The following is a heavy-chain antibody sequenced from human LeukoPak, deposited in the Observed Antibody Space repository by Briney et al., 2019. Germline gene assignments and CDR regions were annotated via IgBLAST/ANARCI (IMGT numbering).Heavy chain of an antibody. J-gene: IGHJ4*02. Sequence: ASVKVSCKASGYTFTDYYMHWVRQAPGQGLEWVGWINPNSSGTNYAQKFQGGVTMTRDTSISTAYMELRRLRSDDTAVYYCARVGQNQRDGYNYNYWGQGTLVTVSP. CDR3: ARVGQNQRDGYNYNY. V-gene: IGHV1-2*02. CDR1: GYTFTDYY. D-gene: IGHD5-24*01. CDR2: INPNSSGT.